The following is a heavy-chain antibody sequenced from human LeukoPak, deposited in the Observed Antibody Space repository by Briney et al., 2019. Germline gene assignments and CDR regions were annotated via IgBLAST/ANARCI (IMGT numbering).Heavy chain of an antibody. J-gene: IGHJ4*02. D-gene: IGHD6-19*01. CDR1: GGSFSGYY. Sequence: KPSETLSLTCAVYGGSFSGYYWSWIRQPPGKGLEWIGEINHSGSTNYNPSLKSRVTISVDTSKNQFSLKLSSVTAADTAVYYCARTVAGTGGVDYWGQGTLVTVSS. V-gene: IGHV4-34*01. CDR2: INHSGST. CDR3: ARTVAGTGGVDY.